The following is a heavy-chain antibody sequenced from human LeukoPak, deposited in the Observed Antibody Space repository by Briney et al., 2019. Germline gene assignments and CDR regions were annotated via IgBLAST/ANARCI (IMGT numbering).Heavy chain of an antibody. J-gene: IGHJ5*02. CDR3: ARDTYYDILSPPLPSRWFDP. CDR1: GGSISSSSYY. CDR2: IYYSGST. V-gene: IGHV4-39*07. Sequence: PSQTLSLTCTVSGGSISSSSYYWGWIRQPPGKGLEWIGSIYYSGSTYYNPSLKSRVTISVDTSKNQFSLKLSSVTAADTAVYYCARDTYYDILSPPLPSRWFDPWGQGTLVTVSS. D-gene: IGHD3-9*01.